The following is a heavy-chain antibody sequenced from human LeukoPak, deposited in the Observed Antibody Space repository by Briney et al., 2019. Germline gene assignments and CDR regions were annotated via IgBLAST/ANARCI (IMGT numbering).Heavy chain of an antibody. D-gene: IGHD3-10*01. J-gene: IGHJ4*02. CDR2: IPYDGFNQ. Sequence: GGTLRLPCAASGLTFSKYGMYWVLKAPAKVLDWMVVIPYDGFNQYYADYVKGPFTISRDNSKNTLWLQMNSLKTEDTAVYYCARRISGSGTYYDYWGQGALVTVSS. V-gene: IGHV3-30*03. CDR3: ARRISGSGTYYDY. CDR1: GLTFSKYG.